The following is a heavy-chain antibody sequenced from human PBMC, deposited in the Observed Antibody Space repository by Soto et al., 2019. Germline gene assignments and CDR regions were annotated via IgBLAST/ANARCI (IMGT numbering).Heavy chain of an antibody. CDR2: IHENGHFK. CDR3: ARDEGVPINYRFDY. V-gene: IGHV3-7*03. Sequence: LRLSCAASGFTFSSYSMSWIRQAPGKGLEWLAHIHENGHFKFYVDSVKGRFTISRDDALNSLYLQMNSLRAEDTAMYYCARDEGVPINYRFDYWGQGTLVTVSS. CDR1: GFTFSSYS. J-gene: IGHJ4*02. D-gene: IGHD4-4*01.